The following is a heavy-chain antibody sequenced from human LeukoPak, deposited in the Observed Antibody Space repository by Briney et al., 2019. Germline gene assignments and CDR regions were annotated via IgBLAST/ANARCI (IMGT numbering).Heavy chain of an antibody. J-gene: IGHJ3*02. CDR1: GFTFSSDS. D-gene: IGHD6-13*01. Sequence: GGSLRLSCAASGFTFSSDSMNWVRQAPGKGLEWVSSISSSSSYIYYADSVKGRFTISRDNAKNSLYLQMNSLRAEDTAVYYCAREAPDSSSGEPGGAFDIWGQGTMVTVSS. CDR2: ISSSSSYI. CDR3: AREAPDSSSGEPGGAFDI. V-gene: IGHV3-21*01.